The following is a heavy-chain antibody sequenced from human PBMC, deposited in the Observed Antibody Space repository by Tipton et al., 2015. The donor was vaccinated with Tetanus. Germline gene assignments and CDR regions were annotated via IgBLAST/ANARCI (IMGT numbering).Heavy chain of an antibody. Sequence: QSGAEVKKPGESLRISCKASGYEFISYWIAWVRQMPGKGLEWMGVIYPADSDIRNSPSFQGQVTMSVDKSTSTAYLQWGSLKASDTAIYYCARHFGEMLYAPFRFDPWGQGTLVTVSS. CDR2: IYPADSDI. J-gene: IGHJ5*02. CDR3: ARHFGEMLYAPFRFDP. V-gene: IGHV5-51*01. CDR1: GYEFISYW. D-gene: IGHD3-3*01.